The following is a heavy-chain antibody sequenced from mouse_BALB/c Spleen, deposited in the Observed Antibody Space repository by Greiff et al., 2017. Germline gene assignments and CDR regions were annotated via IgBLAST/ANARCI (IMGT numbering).Heavy chain of an antibody. D-gene: IGHD1-2*01. CDR2: IDPANGNT. CDR1: GFNIKDTY. CDR3: VGGYGYAGFAY. V-gene: IGHV14-3*02. J-gene: IGHJ3*01. Sequence: EVQLQQSGAELVKPGASVKLSCTASGFNIKDTYMHWVKQRPEQGLEWIGRIDPANGNTKYDPKFQGKATITADTSSNTAYLQLSSLTSEDTAVYYCVGGYGYAGFAYWGQGTLVTVSA.